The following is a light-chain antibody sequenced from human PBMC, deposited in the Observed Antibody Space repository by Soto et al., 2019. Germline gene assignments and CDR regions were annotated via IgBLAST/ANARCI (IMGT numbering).Light chain of an antibody. CDR3: QQNSWPQT. V-gene: IGKV3-20*01. Sequence: EIVLTQSPCTLSPSLGDRATLTCRASQSISNKYLGWYQQKPDQAPRLLIYGASNMATGIPDMFSGGGSGTDFTLTSSLQSADDSVDYYCQQNSWPQTFGQGTKVDIK. CDR1: QSISNKY. J-gene: IGKJ1*01. CDR2: GAS.